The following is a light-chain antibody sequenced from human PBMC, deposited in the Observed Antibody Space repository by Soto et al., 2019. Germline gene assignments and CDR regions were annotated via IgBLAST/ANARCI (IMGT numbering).Light chain of an antibody. V-gene: IGKV1-5*01. CDR1: QSISSW. CDR2: DAS. J-gene: IGKJ3*01. CDR3: QQYKSYLFT. Sequence: DIQMTQSPSTLSASVGDRVTITCRASQSISSWLAWYQQKPGKAPKLLIYDASSLDSGVPSRFSGSGSGTEFTLTISSLQPDDFATYYCQQYKSYLFTFGPGTKVDIK.